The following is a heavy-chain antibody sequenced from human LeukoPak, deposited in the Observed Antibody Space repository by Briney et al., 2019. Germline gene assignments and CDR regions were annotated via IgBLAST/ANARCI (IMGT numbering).Heavy chain of an antibody. CDR2: MYPDDSGT. Sequence: GESLKISCKGPGYSFSTYWIAWVRQLPGKGLEWMGIMYPDDSGTRYSPSFQGQVTISADKSISTAYLQWSSLKASDTAMYYCAISSRTYYYGMDVWGQGTTVTVSS. V-gene: IGHV5-51*01. CDR1: GYSFSTYW. D-gene: IGHD2/OR15-2a*01. J-gene: IGHJ6*02. CDR3: AISSRTYYYGMDV.